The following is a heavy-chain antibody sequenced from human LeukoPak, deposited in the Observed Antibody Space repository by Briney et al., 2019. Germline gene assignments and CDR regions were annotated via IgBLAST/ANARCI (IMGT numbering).Heavy chain of an antibody. J-gene: IGHJ4*02. V-gene: IGHV4-34*01. CDR2: INHSGST. CDR1: GGSFSGYY. CDR3: ARSWRGITMIVVGPSFDY. D-gene: IGHD3-22*01. Sequence: SSETLSLTCAVYGGSFSGYYWSWIRQPPGKWLEWIGEINHSGSTNYNPSLKSRVTISVDTSKNQFSLKLSSATAADTAVYYCARSWRGITMIVVGPSFDYWGQGTLVTVSS.